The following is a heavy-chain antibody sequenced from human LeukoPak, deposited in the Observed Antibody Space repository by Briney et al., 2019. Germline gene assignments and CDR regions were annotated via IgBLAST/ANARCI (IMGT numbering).Heavy chain of an antibody. CDR3: GRDLADTTMDYYYYGMDV. CDR1: GYTFTGYY. Sequence: GSVTVSCKASGYTFTGYYMHWVRQAPGQGLEWMGWINPNSGGTNYAQKFQGRVTMARDTSIRKAYMELSRLRSDDTAVYYWGRDLADTTMDYYYYGMDVWGQGTTVTVSS. V-gene: IGHV1-2*02. D-gene: IGHD5-18*01. CDR2: INPNSGGT. J-gene: IGHJ6*02.